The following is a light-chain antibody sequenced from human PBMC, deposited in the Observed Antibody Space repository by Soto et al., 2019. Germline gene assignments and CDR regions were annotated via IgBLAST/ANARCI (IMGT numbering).Light chain of an antibody. Sequence: QSVLTQPPSMSEAPRQTVTMFCSGSRSNIGKNAVNWYQQLPGKPPKIIIYYDDLVPSGVSDRFSGSKSGTSASLAISGLQSEDEADYYCAAWDDSVNGWVFGGGTKLTVL. J-gene: IGLJ3*02. CDR2: YDD. CDR3: AAWDDSVNGWV. V-gene: IGLV1-36*01. CDR1: RSNIGKNA.